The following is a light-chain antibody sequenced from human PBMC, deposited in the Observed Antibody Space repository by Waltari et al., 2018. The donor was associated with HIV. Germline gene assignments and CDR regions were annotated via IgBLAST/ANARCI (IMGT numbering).Light chain of an antibody. CDR1: QSVTTY. CDR2: DAS. J-gene: IGKJ2*01. Sequence: EVVLTQSPATMSFSPGERATLSCRASQSVTTYLAWYQQKPGQAPRLLIYDASNRAAGIPARFSGSGSGTDFTLTISRLEPEDFAVYYCQQRSSWPYIFGQGTRLEIK. CDR3: QQRSSWPYI. V-gene: IGKV3-11*01.